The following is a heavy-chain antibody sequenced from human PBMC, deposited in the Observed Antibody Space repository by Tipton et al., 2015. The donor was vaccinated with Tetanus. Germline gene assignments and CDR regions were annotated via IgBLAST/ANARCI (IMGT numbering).Heavy chain of an antibody. CDR1: GFTFSSYG. J-gene: IGHJ4*02. CDR2: IWYDGSNK. CDR3: ASSTTVTSHFDY. Sequence: SLRLSCAASGFTFSSYGMHWVRQAPGKGLEWVAVIWYDGSNKYYADSVKGRFTISRDNSKNTLYLQMNSLRAEDTAVYYCASSTTVTSHFDYWGQGTLVTVSS. V-gene: IGHV3-33*01. D-gene: IGHD4-17*01.